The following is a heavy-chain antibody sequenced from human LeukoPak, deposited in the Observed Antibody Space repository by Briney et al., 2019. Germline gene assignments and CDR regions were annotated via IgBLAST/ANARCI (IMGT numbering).Heavy chain of an antibody. Sequence: PGGSLRLSCVASGCNFRNYWMTWVRQAPGKGLEWVANIKHDGSEKQYADSVKGRFTISRDNGERSLFLQMNSLRTEDTAVYYCARDPYENGGYGAFDIWGQGTIVPVSS. CDR1: GCNFRNYW. CDR2: IKHDGSEK. CDR3: ARDPYENGGYGAFDI. D-gene: IGHD3-22*01. V-gene: IGHV3-7*01. J-gene: IGHJ3*02.